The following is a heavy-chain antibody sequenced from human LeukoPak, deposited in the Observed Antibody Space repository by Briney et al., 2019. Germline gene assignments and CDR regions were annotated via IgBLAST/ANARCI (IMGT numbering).Heavy chain of an antibody. V-gene: IGHV4-34*01. D-gene: IGHD5-18*01. J-gene: IGHJ4*02. CDR3: ARYGGYSYGLNY. Sequence: PGGSLRLSCTASGFTFGDYAMSWVRQPPGKGLEWIGEINHSGSTNYNPSLKSRVTISVDTSKNQFSLKLSSVTAADTAVYYCARYGGYSYGLNYWGQGTLVTVSS. CDR1: GFTFGDYA. CDR2: INHSGST.